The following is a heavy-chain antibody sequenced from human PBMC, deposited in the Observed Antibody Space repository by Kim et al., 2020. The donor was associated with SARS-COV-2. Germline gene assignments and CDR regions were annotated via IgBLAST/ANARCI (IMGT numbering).Heavy chain of an antibody. CDR3: VRENYWAFDI. V-gene: IGHV3-48*04. D-gene: IGHD2-15*01. CDR2: ISGTGTIT. CDR1: GFTLSLYS. Sequence: GGSLRLSCATSGFTLSLYSMNWVRQSPRKGLEWVSHISGTGTITKHADSVRGRFTISRDNAKNSLFLQMNGLRAEDTAVYYCVRENYWAFDIWGQGTMVTVSS. J-gene: IGHJ3*02.